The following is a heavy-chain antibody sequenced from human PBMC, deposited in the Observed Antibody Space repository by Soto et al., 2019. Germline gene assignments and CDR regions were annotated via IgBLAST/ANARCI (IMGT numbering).Heavy chain of an antibody. CDR3: ARGAVVPAATYYYCGMDV. J-gene: IGHJ6*02. D-gene: IGHD2-2*01. CDR1: GGTFSSYA. V-gene: IGHV1-69*01. CDR2: IIPIFGTA. Sequence: QVQLVQSGAEVKKPGSSVKVSCKASGGTFSSYAISWVRQAPGQGLESMGGIIPIFGTANYAQKFQGRVTITADEATSTAYMELSSLRSEDTAVYYCARGAVVPAATYYYCGMDVWGQGTTVTVSS.